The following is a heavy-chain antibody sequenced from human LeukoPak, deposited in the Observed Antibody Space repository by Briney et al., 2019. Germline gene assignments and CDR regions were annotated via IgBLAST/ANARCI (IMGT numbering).Heavy chain of an antibody. Sequence: GGSLRLSCAASGFSFSSYEMNWVRQAPGKELEWVALISYDGSYKYFADSVKGRFTISRDNSKNTLYLQMNSQRAEDTAVYYSAKDSEGYTYGLEGMDVWGQGTTVTVSS. CDR3: AKDSEGYTYGLEGMDV. V-gene: IGHV3-30*18. D-gene: IGHD5-18*01. CDR1: GFSFSSYE. CDR2: ISYDGSYK. J-gene: IGHJ6*02.